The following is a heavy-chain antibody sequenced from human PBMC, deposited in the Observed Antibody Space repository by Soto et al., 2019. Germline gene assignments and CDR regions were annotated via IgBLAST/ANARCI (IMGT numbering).Heavy chain of an antibody. J-gene: IGHJ4*02. D-gene: IGHD2-2*01. CDR1: VGAISSGGYY. CDR3: ARGLEEAPAARGFGLDY. Sequence: QVQLQESGPGLVKPSQTLSLTCTVSVGAISSGGYYWSWIRQHPGKGLECIGYIYYSGSTYYNPYLKSRVTISVDTSKNQFSLKLSSVTAADTAVYYCARGLEEAPAARGFGLDYWGQGTLVTVSS. CDR2: IYYSGST. V-gene: IGHV4-31*03.